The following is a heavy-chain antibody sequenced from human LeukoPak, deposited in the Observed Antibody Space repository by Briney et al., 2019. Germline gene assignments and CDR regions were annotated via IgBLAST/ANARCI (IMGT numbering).Heavy chain of an antibody. J-gene: IGHJ4*02. CDR3: ARYSSSWNY. Sequence: SGTLSLTCTVSGGSISSSNWWGWVRQPPGKGLECIGEIHHSGTTNYNPSLRSRVTISVDKAKNQFSLKLNSVTAADTAVYYCARYSSSWNYWGQGTLVTVSS. CDR2: IHHSGTT. CDR1: GGSISSSNW. V-gene: IGHV4-4*02. D-gene: IGHD6-13*01.